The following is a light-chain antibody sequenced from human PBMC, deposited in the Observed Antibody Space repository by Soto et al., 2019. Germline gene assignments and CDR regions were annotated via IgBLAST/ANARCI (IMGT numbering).Light chain of an antibody. CDR2: DDS. V-gene: IGLV3-21*02. CDR1: NIGSKT. J-gene: IGLJ2*01. CDR3: HVWDSTTDLVV. Sequence: SYELTQPPSVSVAPGQTARVTCGGNNIGSKTVHWYQQKPGQAPVLVVYDDSDRPSGIPERFSGSNSGNTATLTISRVEAGDEADYFCHVWDSTTDLVVFGGGTKLTVL.